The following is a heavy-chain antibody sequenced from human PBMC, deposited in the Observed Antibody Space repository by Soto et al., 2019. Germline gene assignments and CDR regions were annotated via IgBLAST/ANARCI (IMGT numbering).Heavy chain of an antibody. CDR1: GYPVTAYS. V-gene: IGHV1-2*02. Sequence: QLHLVQSGAVVKKPGASVTVSCSASGYPVTAYSMHWVRQAPGRGLEWMGGINPATGAAKYTQTFQGRVTMTRDTSTSTVFMELSGLTSEDTAVFYCARGWGVGVAGSAAFDMWGQGTLVTVSS. CDR2: INPATGAA. J-gene: IGHJ3*02. D-gene: IGHD3-3*01. CDR3: ARGWGVGVAGSAAFDM.